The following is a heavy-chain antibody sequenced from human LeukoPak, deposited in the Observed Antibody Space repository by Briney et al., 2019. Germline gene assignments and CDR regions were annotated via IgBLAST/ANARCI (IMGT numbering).Heavy chain of an antibody. V-gene: IGHV1-8*01. CDR2: MNPNSGNT. J-gene: IGHJ5*02. Sequence: EASVKVSCKASGYTFTSYDINWVRQATGQGLEWMGWMNPNSGNTGYAQKFQGRVTMTRNTSISTAYMELSSLRSEDTAAYYCARGKQQLVEFAGSATGKYNWFDPWGQGTLVTVSS. CDR3: ARGKQQLVEFAGSATGKYNWFDP. D-gene: IGHD6-13*01. CDR1: GYTFTSYD.